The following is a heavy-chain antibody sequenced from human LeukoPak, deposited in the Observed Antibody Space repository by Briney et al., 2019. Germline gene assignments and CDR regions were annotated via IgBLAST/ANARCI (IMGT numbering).Heavy chain of an antibody. J-gene: IGHJ3*02. D-gene: IGHD1-14*01. V-gene: IGHV4-38-2*01. CDR1: GYSISSGYY. CDR2: IYHSGST. Sequence: PSETLSLTCAVSGYSISSGYYWGWIRQPPGKGLEWIGSIYHSGSTYYNPSLKSRVTTSVDTSKNQFSLKLSSVTAADTAVYYCSRRRKRNPMSKDAFDIWGQGTMVTVSS. CDR3: SRRRKRNPMSKDAFDI.